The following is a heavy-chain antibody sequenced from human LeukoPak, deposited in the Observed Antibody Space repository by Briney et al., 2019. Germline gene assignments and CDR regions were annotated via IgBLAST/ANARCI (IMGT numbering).Heavy chain of an antibody. J-gene: IGHJ3*02. CDR2: IYYSGST. Sequence: SETLSLTCTVSGGSISSYYCSWIRQPPGKGLEWIGHIYYSGSTNYNPSLKSRVTISVDTSKNQFSLKLSSVTAADTAVYYCAGGLRGSGAFDIWGQGTMVTVSS. CDR3: AGGLRGSGAFDI. V-gene: IGHV4-59*01. D-gene: IGHD5-12*01. CDR1: GGSISSYY.